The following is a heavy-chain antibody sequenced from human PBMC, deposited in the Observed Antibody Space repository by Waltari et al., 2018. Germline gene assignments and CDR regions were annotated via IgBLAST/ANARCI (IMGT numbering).Heavy chain of an antibody. Sequence: EVQLVESGGGLVQPGGSLRLPCAPSEFTSSSYRMNWVRQAPGKGLEWVSYISSSSTTIYYADSVKGRFTISRDNAKNSLYLQMNSLRDEDTAVYYCARENYYGSGTYPMDVWGKGTTVTVSS. V-gene: IGHV3-48*02. D-gene: IGHD3-10*01. CDR2: ISSSSTTI. J-gene: IGHJ6*04. CDR3: ARENYYGSGTYPMDV. CDR1: EFTSSSYR.